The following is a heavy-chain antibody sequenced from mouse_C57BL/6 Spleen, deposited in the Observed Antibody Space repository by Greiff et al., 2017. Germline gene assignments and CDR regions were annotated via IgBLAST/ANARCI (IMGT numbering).Heavy chain of an antibody. CDR1: GYTFTSYW. D-gene: IGHD1-1*01. V-gene: IGHV1-74*01. CDR2: IHPSASDT. CDR3: AMVHYYGSSYDAMDY. Sequence: QVHVKQPGAELVQPGASVKVSCKASGYTFTSYWMHWVKQRPGQGLEWIGRIHPSASDTNYNQQFKGKATLTVDKSSSTAYMQLSSLTSEDSAVYYCAMVHYYGSSYDAMDYWGQGTSVTVSS. J-gene: IGHJ4*01.